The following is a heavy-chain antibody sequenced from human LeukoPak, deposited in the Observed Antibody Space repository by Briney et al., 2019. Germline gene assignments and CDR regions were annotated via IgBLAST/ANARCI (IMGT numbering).Heavy chain of an antibody. Sequence: PTASVKVSCKASGYTFTSYDINWVRPATGQGLEWMGWMNPNSGNTGYAQKLQGRVTMTTDTSTSTAYMELRSLRSDDTVVYYCARVVILGGHYYDSSGYYFDYWGQGTLVTVSS. CDR2: MNPNSGNT. CDR3: ARVVILGGHYYDSSGYYFDY. V-gene: IGHV1-8*02. CDR1: GYTFTSYD. D-gene: IGHD3-22*01. J-gene: IGHJ4*02.